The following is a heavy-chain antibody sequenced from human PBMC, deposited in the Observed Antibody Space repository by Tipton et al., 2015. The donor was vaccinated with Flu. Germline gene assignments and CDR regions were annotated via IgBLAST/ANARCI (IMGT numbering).Heavy chain of an antibody. J-gene: IGHJ6*02. D-gene: IGHD3-16*01. V-gene: IGHV3-53*01. CDR2: IYRGDRT. CDR1: GFTVSTNY. CDR3: ARVREADYAYGMDV. Sequence: GSLRLSCEASGFTVSTNYMGWVRQAPGKGLEWVSVIYRGDRTYYADAVKGRFTTSRDNSKSTLYVQMNSLRVEDTAVYYCARVREADYAYGMDVWGQGTTVTVSS.